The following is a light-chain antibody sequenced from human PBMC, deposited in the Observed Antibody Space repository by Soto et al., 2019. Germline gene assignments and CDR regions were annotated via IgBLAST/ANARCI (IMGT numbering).Light chain of an antibody. J-gene: IGLJ1*01. CDR1: RSNIGSQN. V-gene: IGLV1-44*01. Sequence: QAVVTQPPSTSGTPGQRVTISCSGSRSNIGSQNVNWYQQLPGTAPKLLIYNNNQRPSGVPDRFSGSKSGTSASLAISGLQSEDEAAYYCAAWDDSLIGDVFGTGTKLTVL. CDR2: NNN. CDR3: AAWDDSLIGDV.